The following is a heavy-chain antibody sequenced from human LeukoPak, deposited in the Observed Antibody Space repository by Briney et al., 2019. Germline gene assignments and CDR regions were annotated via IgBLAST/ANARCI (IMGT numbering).Heavy chain of an antibody. V-gene: IGHV4-39*07. Sequence: SETLSLTCTVSGVSISSGGNYWGWIRQPPGKGLEWIGSIYYSGSTYYNPSLKSRVTISLDTSKNQLSLKVTSVTAADTAVYYCARCDSVTALDYWGQGTLVTVSS. CDR2: IYYSGST. D-gene: IGHD4-17*01. CDR1: GVSISSGGNY. CDR3: ARCDSVTALDY. J-gene: IGHJ4*02.